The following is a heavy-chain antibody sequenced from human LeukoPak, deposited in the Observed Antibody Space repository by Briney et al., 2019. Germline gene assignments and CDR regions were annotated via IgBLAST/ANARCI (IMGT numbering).Heavy chain of an antibody. D-gene: IGHD6-19*01. CDR1: GGSISSSSYY. Sequence: PSETLSLTCAVSGGSISSSSYYWGWIRQPPGKGLEWIGSIYYSGSTYYNPSLKSRVTISVDTSKNQFSLKLSSVTAADTAVYYCARRSGWLKPLDYWGQGTLVTVSS. CDR2: IYYSGST. CDR3: ARRSGWLKPLDY. V-gene: IGHV4-39*07. J-gene: IGHJ4*02.